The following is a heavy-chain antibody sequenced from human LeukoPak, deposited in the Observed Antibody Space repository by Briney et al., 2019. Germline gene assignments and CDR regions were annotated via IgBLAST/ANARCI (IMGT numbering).Heavy chain of an antibody. Sequence: GSLRLSCAASGFTFSSYWMSWVRQAPGKGLEWVANIKQDGSEKYYVDSVKGRFTISRDNAKNSLYLQMNSLRAEDTAVYYCARAPHKTQRWLQGFDYWGQGTLVTVSS. CDR3: ARAPHKTQRWLQGFDY. V-gene: IGHV3-7*01. CDR2: IKQDGSEK. CDR1: GFTFSSYW. J-gene: IGHJ4*02. D-gene: IGHD5-12*01.